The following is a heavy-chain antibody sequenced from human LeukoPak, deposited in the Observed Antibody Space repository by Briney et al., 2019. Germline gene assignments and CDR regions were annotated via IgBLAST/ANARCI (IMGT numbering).Heavy chain of an antibody. Sequence: ASVKVSCKASGGTFSSYAISWVRQAPGQGLEWMGGIIPIFGTANYAQKFQGRVTITADESTSTAYVELSSLRSEDTAVYYCARSGYSYGRYYYYYMDVWGKGTTVTISS. CDR1: GGTFSSYA. D-gene: IGHD5-18*01. CDR3: ARSGYSYGRYYYYYMDV. V-gene: IGHV1-69*13. CDR2: IIPIFGTA. J-gene: IGHJ6*03.